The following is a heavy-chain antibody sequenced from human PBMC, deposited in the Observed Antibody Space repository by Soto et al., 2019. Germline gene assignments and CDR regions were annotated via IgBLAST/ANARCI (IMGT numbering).Heavy chain of an antibody. V-gene: IGHV1-2*02. J-gene: IGHJ6*03. D-gene: IGHD5-12*01. CDR3: ARESGGATATLDYYYFYMDV. CDR1: GDSFSAFY. CDR2: INPNGGAT. Sequence: QVQLVQSGAEVKKPGASVKVSCKTSGDSFSAFYLHWVRQAPGQGLEWLGWINPNGGATKYAQKFRGRVAMTSDTSIRTADLELSSLRSDDTAIYYCARESGGATATLDYYYFYMDVWGKGTTVTVSS.